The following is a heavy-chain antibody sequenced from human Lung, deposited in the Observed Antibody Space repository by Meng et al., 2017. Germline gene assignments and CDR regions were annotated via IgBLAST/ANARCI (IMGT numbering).Heavy chain of an antibody. J-gene: IGHJ4*02. D-gene: IGHD4-11*01. CDR1: GGSFSDYY. CDR2: INHSGST. Sequence: QVRLQSWVAGLLKPSETLPPTCVVSGGSFSDYYWSWIRQPPGKGLEWIGEINHSGSTNYNPSLESRATISVDTSQNNLSLKLSSVTAADSAVYYCARGPTTMAHDFDYWGQGTLVTVSS. CDR3: ARGPTTMAHDFDY. V-gene: IGHV4-34*01.